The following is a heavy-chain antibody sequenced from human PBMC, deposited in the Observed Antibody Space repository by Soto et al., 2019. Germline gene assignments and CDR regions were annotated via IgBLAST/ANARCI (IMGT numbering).Heavy chain of an antibody. V-gene: IGHV4-4*07. CDR1: GDSIGNFY. J-gene: IGHJ2*01. CDR3: ARGTGRYFDI. CDR2: LSASGRT. Sequence: PSLTCAISGDSIGNFYWSWIRQPAGKGLESLGRLSASGRTNYSPSLQSRVTMSLDRSKNRFSLRLTSVSAADTAVYFCARGTGRYFDIWGRGTLVTVSS. D-gene: IGHD1-1*01.